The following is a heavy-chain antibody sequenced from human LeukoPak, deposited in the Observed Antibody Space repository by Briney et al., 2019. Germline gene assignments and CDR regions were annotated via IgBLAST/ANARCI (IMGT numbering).Heavy chain of an antibody. V-gene: IGHV4-34*01. CDR3: ARAEGYYDSSGYRGGSASVSY. CDR1: GGSFSDYY. CDR2: INHSGST. D-gene: IGHD3-22*01. Sequence: PSETLSLTCAVYGGSFSDYYWSWLRQPPGKGLEWIGEINHSGSTNYNPSLRSRVTISVDTSKNQCSLTLSSVTAADTAVYFCARAEGYYDSSGYRGGSASVSYWGQGTLVTVSS. J-gene: IGHJ4*02.